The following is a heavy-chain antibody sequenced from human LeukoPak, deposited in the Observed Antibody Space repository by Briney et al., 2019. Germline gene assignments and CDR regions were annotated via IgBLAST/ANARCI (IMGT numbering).Heavy chain of an antibody. V-gene: IGHV1-2*02. CDR3: ARAFEYSSSWSNFDY. CDR1: GYTFISYD. Sequence: ASVKVSCKASGYTFISYDINWVRQVTGQGLEWMGWINPNRDGTNYAQKFQGRVTMTRDTSTSTAYMELSRLRSDDTAVYYCARAFEYSSSWSNFDYWGQGTLVTVSS. CDR2: INPNRDGT. J-gene: IGHJ4*02. D-gene: IGHD6-13*01.